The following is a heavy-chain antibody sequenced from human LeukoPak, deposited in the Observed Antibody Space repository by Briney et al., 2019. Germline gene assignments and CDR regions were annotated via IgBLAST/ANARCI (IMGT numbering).Heavy chain of an antibody. CDR3: AKSTITIFGVVEPYYFDY. CDR2: IRWNSGSI. CDR1: GFTFYDYA. D-gene: IGHD3-3*01. J-gene: IGHJ4*02. V-gene: IGHV3-9*01. Sequence: PGRSLRLSCAASGFTFYDYAMHWVRHAPGKGLEWVSGIRWNSGSIVYADSVKGRLTISRDNAKNSLYLQMNSLRAEDTALYYCAKSTITIFGVVEPYYFDYWGQGTLVTVSS.